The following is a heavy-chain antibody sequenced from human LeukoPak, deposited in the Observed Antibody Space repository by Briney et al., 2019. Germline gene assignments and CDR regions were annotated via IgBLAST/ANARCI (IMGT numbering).Heavy chain of an antibody. J-gene: IGHJ4*02. V-gene: IGHV6-1*01. CDR2: TYYRSKWNN. Sequence: SQTLSLTCAISGDCVTGNSSVGLNRLRENGSKGLEWLGRTYYRSKWNNDYAVSVKSRITINPDTSKNQFSLHLNSVTPEDTAVYYCARGRNSGFDYWGQGTLVTVSS. CDR3: ARGRNSGFDY. CDR1: GDCVTGNSSV. D-gene: IGHD2/OR15-2a*01.